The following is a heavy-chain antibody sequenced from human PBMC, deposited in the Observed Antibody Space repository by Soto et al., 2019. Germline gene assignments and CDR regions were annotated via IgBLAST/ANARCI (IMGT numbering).Heavy chain of an antibody. Sequence: QVQLQQWGAGLLKPSETLSLTCAVYGGSFSGYYWSWIRQPPGKGLEWIGEINHSGSTNYNPSLTSRVTISVDTSKNQFSLKLSSVTAADTAVYYCARGHGYGSGSYFPYYYYGMDVWGQGTTVTVSS. D-gene: IGHD3-10*01. J-gene: IGHJ6*02. CDR1: GGSFSGYY. CDR2: INHSGST. V-gene: IGHV4-34*01. CDR3: ARGHGYGSGSYFPYYYYGMDV.